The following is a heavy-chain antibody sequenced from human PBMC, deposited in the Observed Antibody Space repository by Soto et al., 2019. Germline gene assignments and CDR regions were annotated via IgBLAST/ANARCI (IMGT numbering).Heavy chain of an antibody. J-gene: IGHJ5*02. D-gene: IGHD4-17*01. CDR2: IYSIGST. CDR3: ARGKSTVTTYPPRYCSDT. Sequence: TLSVTCTVSGGSSSTGGYYGSWIRQHPGKVLEWIGYIYSIGSTYYNPSLKSRVTISVDPSKNQFSLKLSSVTPADTAVSYSARGKSTVTTYPPRYCSDTRGAGSLVTVSS. V-gene: IGHV4-31*03. CDR1: GGSSSTGGYY.